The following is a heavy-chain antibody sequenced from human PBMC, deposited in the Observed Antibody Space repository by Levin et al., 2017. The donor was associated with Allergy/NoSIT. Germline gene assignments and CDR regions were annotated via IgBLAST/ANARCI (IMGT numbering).Heavy chain of an antibody. V-gene: IGHV4-59*01. D-gene: IGHD2-8*02. Sequence: PSETLSLTCTVSGGSISSYYWSWIRQPPGKGLEWIGYIYYSGSTNYNPSLKSRVTISVDTSKNQFSLKLSSVTAADTAVYYCARSPGLVVYAIDYWGQGTLVTVSS. CDR1: GGSISSYY. J-gene: IGHJ4*02. CDR2: IYYSGST. CDR3: ARSPGLVVYAIDY.